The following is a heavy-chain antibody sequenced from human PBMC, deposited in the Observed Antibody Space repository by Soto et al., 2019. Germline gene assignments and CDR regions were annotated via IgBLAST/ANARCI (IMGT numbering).Heavy chain of an antibody. CDR1: GYRFSSYW. J-gene: IGHJ6*02. CDR3: ARQGSNGAYYYYGMDV. V-gene: IGHV5-51*01. D-gene: IGHD2-8*01. Sequence: GESLKISCKGSGYRFSSYWIAWVRQMPGKGLEWMGIIYPGDSDTMYSPSFQGQVTFSADKSTSTAYLQWSSLKASDTDMYYCARQGSNGAYYYYGMDVWGQGTTVTVSS. CDR2: IYPGDSDT.